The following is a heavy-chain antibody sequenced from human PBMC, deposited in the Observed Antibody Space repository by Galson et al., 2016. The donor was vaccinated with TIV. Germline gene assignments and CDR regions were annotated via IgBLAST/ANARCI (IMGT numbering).Heavy chain of an antibody. J-gene: IGHJ4*02. Sequence: SETLSLTCSVSDYSISSGFYWGWIRQSPDKGLEFIVSVYHGGNTYYGSSLRSRVTISLDTSKNEFSLTLTSVPAADTALYYCAGKLFTGWPFDYWGQGILVTVSS. D-gene: IGHD6-19*01. V-gene: IGHV4-38-2*01. CDR3: AGKLFTGWPFDY. CDR1: DYSISSGFY. CDR2: VYHGGNT.